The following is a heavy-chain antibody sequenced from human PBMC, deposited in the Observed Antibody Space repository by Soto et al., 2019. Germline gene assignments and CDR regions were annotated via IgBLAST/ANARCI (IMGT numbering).Heavy chain of an antibody. CDR1: GGSISSGGYY. D-gene: IGHD3-22*01. V-gene: IGHV4-31*03. Sequence: SETLSLTCTVSGGSISSGGYYWSWIRQYPGKGLEWIGYIYYSGSTYHNPSLKSRVIISVDTSKNQFSLKLSSVTAADTAVYYCASLSAGYYYACSGYYFDYWGQGTLVTVSS. CDR3: ASLSAGYYYACSGYYFDY. CDR2: IYYSGST. J-gene: IGHJ4*02.